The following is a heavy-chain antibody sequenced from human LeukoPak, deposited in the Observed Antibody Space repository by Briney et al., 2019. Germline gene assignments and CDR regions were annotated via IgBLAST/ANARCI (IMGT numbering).Heavy chain of an antibody. CDR1: GFTVSSSY. Sequence: GGSLRLSCAASGFTVSSSYMTWVRQAPGKGLEWVSVIRSGGSTVYADSVKGRFTISRDNSKTILYLQMNSLRAEDAAVYFCAKGSAAGRPYYFDYWGQGTLVTVSS. V-gene: IGHV3-53*01. J-gene: IGHJ4*02. CDR3: AKGSAAGRPYYFDY. CDR2: IRSGGST. D-gene: IGHD6-25*01.